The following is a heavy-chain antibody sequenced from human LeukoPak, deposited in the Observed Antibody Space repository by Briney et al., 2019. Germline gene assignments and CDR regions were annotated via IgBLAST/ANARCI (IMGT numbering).Heavy chain of an antibody. CDR3: ARDGGQVEMATTEKNWFDP. CDR1: GFTFSSYA. CDR2: ISYDGSNK. J-gene: IGHJ5*02. V-gene: IGHV3-30*01. Sequence: GGSLRLSCAASGFTFSSYAMHWVRQAPGKGLEWVAVISYDGSNKYYADSVKGRFTISRDNSKNTLYLQMNSLRAEDTAVYYCARDGGQVEMATTEKNWFDPWGQGTLVTVSS. D-gene: IGHD5-24*01.